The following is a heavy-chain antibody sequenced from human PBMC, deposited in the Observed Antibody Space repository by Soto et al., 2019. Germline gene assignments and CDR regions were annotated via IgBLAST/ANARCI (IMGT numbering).Heavy chain of an antibody. J-gene: IGHJ4*02. CDR2: INPSGGST. D-gene: IGHD3-22*01. V-gene: IGHV1-46*01. Sequence: XSVKVSFNASGYTFTSYYMHLVRHSPGQGLEWMGIINPSGGSTSYAQKFQGRVTMTRDTSTSTVYMELSSLRSEDTAVYYCARGTGGYYYDSSVLYWGQGTLVTVSS. CDR1: GYTFTSYY. CDR3: ARGTGGYYYDSSVLY.